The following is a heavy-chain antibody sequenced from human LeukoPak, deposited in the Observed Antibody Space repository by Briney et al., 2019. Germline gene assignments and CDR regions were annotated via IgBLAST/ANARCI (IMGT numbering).Heavy chain of an antibody. D-gene: IGHD6-13*01. Sequence: PSETLSLTCKVSGYSIGRDYYWAWLRQPPGKGLEWIGSIFHTGRTVYNPSYESRLTISMDTSKNEFFLRLNSVTAADTAMYYCARGGGIAAAGTNYWGQGTLVTVSS. CDR2: IFHTGRT. V-gene: IGHV4-38-2*02. J-gene: IGHJ4*02. CDR1: GYSIGRDYY. CDR3: ARGGGIAAAGTNY.